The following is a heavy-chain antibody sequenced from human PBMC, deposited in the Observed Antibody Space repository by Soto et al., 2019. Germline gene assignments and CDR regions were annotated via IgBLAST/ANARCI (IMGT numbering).Heavy chain of an antibody. CDR2: INGDGSST. CDR3: ARGLEEWGKPTVI. J-gene: IGHJ3*02. D-gene: IGHD3-16*01. CDR1: GFTDSSHW. Sequence: EVQLVESGGGLVQPGGSLRLSCAASGFTDSSHWMHWVRQAPGKGLVWVSRINGDGSSTTYADSVKGRFTISRDDAKSTLYLQMNSLRAEATAVYDCARGLEEWGKPTVIWCQGTLATVSS. V-gene: IGHV3-74*01.